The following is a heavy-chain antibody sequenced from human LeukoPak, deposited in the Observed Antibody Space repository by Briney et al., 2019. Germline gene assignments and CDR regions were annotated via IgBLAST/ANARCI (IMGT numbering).Heavy chain of an antibody. CDR1: GGSIRSRNYY. CDR2: FYDSGST. D-gene: IGHD4-23*01. Sequence: SETLSLTCTVSGGSIRSRNYYWDWIRQPPGKGLEWIGNFYDSGSTYYNPSLKSRVTISGDTSKNQFSLKLTSVTAADTAVYYCARADYGGNSAAFDIWGQGTMVTVSS. J-gene: IGHJ3*02. CDR3: ARADYGGNSAAFDI. V-gene: IGHV4-39*01.